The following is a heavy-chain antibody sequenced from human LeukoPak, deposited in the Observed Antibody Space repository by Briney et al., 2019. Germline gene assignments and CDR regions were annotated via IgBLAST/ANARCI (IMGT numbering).Heavy chain of an antibody. J-gene: IGHJ4*02. D-gene: IGHD3-10*01. Sequence: GEFLKISCKGSGCIFTNSWIGWARQMPGKGLEWMGIISPGNSDTRYSPSFQGQVTISADKSISTAYLQWSSLKASDTAMYYCATESYGSGRNWGQGTLVTVSS. V-gene: IGHV5-51*01. CDR3: ATESYGSGRN. CDR2: ISPGNSDT. CDR1: GCIFTNSW.